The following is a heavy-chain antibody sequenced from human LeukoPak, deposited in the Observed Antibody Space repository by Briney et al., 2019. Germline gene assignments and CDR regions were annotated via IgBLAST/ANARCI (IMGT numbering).Heavy chain of an antibody. CDR1: GGSISSYY. D-gene: IGHD3-16*01. CDR2: IYYSGST. Sequence: SETLSLTCTVSGGSISSYYWSWIRQPPGKGLEWIGYIYYSGSTNYNPSLKSRVTISVDTSKNQLSLKLSSVTAADTAVYYCAKRIGGVNSFDHWGQGTLVTVSS. CDR3: AKRIGGVNSFDH. J-gene: IGHJ4*02. V-gene: IGHV4-59*01.